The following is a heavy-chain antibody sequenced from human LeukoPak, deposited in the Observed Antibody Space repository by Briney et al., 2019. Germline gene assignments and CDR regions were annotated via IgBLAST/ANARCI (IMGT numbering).Heavy chain of an antibody. D-gene: IGHD1-1*01. CDR3: ARFGTRDNCCHPGVDT. J-gene: IGHJ5*02. Sequence: SETLSLTCTVSGYSLISGFYWGWIRQPPGKGLEWIATMFHSGDTYYNPSLESRVTISMDTSKNQFSLRLNSVTAADTALYYCARFGTRDNCCHPGVDTWGQGTPVTVSS. CDR1: GYSLISGFY. CDR2: MFHSGDT. V-gene: IGHV4-38-2*02.